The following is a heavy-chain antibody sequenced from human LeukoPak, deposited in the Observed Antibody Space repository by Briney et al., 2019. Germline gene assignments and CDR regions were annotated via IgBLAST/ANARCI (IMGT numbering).Heavy chain of an antibody. CDR3: ARMVRGVKFDY. CDR2: IYYSGST. V-gene: IGHV4-39*07. Sequence: SETLSLTCTVSGGSISSSSYSWGWIRQPPGKGLEWIGSIYYSGSTYYNPSLKSRVTISVDTSKNQFSLKLSPVTAADTAVYYCARMVRGVKFDYWGQGTLVTVSS. J-gene: IGHJ4*02. D-gene: IGHD3-10*01. CDR1: GGSISSSSYS.